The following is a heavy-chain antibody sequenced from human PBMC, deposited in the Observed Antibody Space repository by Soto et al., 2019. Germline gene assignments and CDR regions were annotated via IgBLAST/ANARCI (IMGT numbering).Heavy chain of an antibody. V-gene: IGHV3-48*02. CDR3: ARDLRVQLWSYYHHYGMDI. Sequence: GGSLRLSCAASGFTFSNYSMNWVRQAPGKGLEWVSYISSSSRTIYYADSVKGRFTISRDNAKNSLYLQMNSLRDEDTAVYYCARDLRVQLWSYYHHYGMDIWGQGTTVTVSS. D-gene: IGHD2-21*01. CDR1: GFTFSNYS. J-gene: IGHJ6*02. CDR2: ISSSSRTI.